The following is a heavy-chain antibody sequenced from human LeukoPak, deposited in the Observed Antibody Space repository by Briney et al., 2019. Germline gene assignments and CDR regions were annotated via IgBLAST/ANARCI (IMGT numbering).Heavy chain of an antibody. D-gene: IGHD2-2*01. V-gene: IGHV3-23*03. CDR1: GFTFDDYG. J-gene: IGHJ3*02. CDR2: IYSGGNT. CDR3: AKESVPPI. Sequence: PGGSLRLSCAASGFTFDDYGMSWVRQAPGKGLEWVSVIYSGGNTYYADSVKGRFTISRDNSKNTVHLQMNSLRAEDTAIYYCAKESVPPIWGQGTMVTVSS.